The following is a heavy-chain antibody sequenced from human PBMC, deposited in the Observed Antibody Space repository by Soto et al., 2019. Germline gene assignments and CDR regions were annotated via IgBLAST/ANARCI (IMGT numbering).Heavy chain of an antibody. CDR2: IIQSGGYE. Sequence: QVHLVESGGGLVKPGGSLRLSCAASGFTFTDFHMAWIRRAPGKGLEWVSNIIQSGGYEFYADSVKGRFTVSRDNAKNEVYLQMNSLRVDDTAVYYCARGVPAMYGATGHFEYWGQGSLVTVSS. J-gene: IGHJ4*02. D-gene: IGHD3-10*02. CDR1: GFTFTDFH. CDR3: ARGVPAMYGATGHFEY. V-gene: IGHV3-11*01.